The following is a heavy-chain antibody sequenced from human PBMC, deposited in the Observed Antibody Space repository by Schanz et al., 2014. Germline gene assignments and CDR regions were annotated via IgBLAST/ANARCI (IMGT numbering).Heavy chain of an antibody. D-gene: IGHD3-10*01. Sequence: EVRLVESGGGLVQPGGSLRLSCEASGFDFNSYSMNWVRQVPGKGLEWLSYIATSSSTRHYADSVKGRVTISRDNAKTSVSLQMRRLRVEDTAVYYCASGVHGSSLQKGLQFWGRGTLVIVSS. CDR1: GFDFNSYS. CDR3: ASGVHGSSLQKGLQF. V-gene: IGHV3-48*01. J-gene: IGHJ1*01. CDR2: IATSSSTR.